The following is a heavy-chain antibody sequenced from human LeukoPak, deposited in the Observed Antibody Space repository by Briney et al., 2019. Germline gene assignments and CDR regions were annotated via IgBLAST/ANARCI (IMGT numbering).Heavy chain of an antibody. V-gene: IGHV3-53*01. J-gene: IGHJ6*04. CDR1: GFTVSSNY. CDR2: IYSGGST. CDR3: AREGLTMVRGADV. Sequence: GGSLRLSCAASGFTVSSNYMSWVRQAPGQGLEWVSVIYSGGSTYYADSVEGRFTISRDNSKNTVYLQMNSLRAEDTAVYYCAREGLTMVRGADVWGKGTTVTVSS. D-gene: IGHD3-10*01.